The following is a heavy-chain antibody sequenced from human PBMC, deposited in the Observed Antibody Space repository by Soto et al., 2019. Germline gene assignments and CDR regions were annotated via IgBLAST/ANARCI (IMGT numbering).Heavy chain of an antibody. D-gene: IGHD6-13*01. CDR1: GFTFSSYA. V-gene: IGHV3-23*01. CDR3: ARRSSSCYFDY. CDR2: ISGSGGST. J-gene: IGHJ4*02. Sequence: EVQLLESGGGLVQPGGSLRLSCAASGFTFSSYAMSWVRQAPGKGLEWVSVISGSGGSTYYADSVKGRLTLSRDNSKNTLYLQMNSLRAEDTAVYYCARRSSSCYFDYWGQGTLVTVSS.